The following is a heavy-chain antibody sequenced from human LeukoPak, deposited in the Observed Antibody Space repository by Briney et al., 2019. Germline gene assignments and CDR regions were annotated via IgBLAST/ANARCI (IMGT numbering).Heavy chain of an antibody. CDR3: TRDSGYNAFDI. CDR2: IKEDGTAK. Sequence: GGSLPLSRAASVLTFSYSWLPWVRQPPAKGVAWVGNIKEDGTAKNYVVSVRGRFTISRDNAKNSLYLQMNSLRGEDTAVYYCTRDSGYNAFDIWGQGTMVTVSS. D-gene: IGHD5-12*01. CDR1: VLTFSYSW. V-gene: IGHV3-7*01. J-gene: IGHJ3*02.